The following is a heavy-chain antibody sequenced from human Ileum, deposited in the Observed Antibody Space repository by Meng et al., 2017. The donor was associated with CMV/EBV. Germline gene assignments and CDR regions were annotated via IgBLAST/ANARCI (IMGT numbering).Heavy chain of an antibody. J-gene: IGHJ4*02. D-gene: IGHD1-26*01. CDR1: SGSFSDFF. CDR2: SSHSGNT. V-gene: IGHV4-34*01. CDR3: ARGRDFWWEVDY. Sequence: VQLHQGGAGLLKPSETLSLTCAVYSGSFSDFFWGWIRQPPGKGLEWIGESSHSGNTKYNPSLKSRVTISVDASKNQFSLNMRSVTAADTAVYYCARGRDFWWEVDYTGQGTLVTVSS.